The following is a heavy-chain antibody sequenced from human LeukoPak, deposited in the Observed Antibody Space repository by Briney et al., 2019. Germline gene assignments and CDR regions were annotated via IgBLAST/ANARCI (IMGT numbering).Heavy chain of an antibody. CDR3: ARISRYGLDY. D-gene: IGHD3-16*01. CDR2: IKSDGSEK. J-gene: IGHJ4*02. Sequence: PGGSLRLSCAASGFTFSGYWMSWVRQAPGKGLEWLANIKSDGSEKYYVDSVKGRLTISRDNAKNSLYLQMNSLRPEDTAVYYCARISRYGLDYWGQGTLVTVSS. V-gene: IGHV3-7*04. CDR1: GFTFSGYW.